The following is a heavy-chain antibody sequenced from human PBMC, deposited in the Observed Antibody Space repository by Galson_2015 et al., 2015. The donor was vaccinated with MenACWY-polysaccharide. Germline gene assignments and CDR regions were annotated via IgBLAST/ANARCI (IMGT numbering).Heavy chain of an antibody. D-gene: IGHD1-14*01. V-gene: IGHV3-23*01. Sequence: SLRLSCAASGFTFTNYAMSWVRQTPGEGLEWVSAITVSGGNTYYADSVKGRFTISRDNSKNTLYLQMNSLRAEDTAVYYCARQTARRYSAALDIWGQGTMVTVSS. CDR2: ITVSGGNT. CDR3: ARQTARRYSAALDI. J-gene: IGHJ3*02. CDR1: GFTFTNYA.